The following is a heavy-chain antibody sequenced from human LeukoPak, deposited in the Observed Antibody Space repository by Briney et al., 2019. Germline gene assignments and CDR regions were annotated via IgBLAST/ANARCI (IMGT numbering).Heavy chain of an antibody. D-gene: IGHD3-16*02. CDR1: GFTLSSYA. J-gene: IGHJ4*02. V-gene: IGHV3-23*01. CDR2: ISSSGGST. Sequence: PGGSLRLSCAASGFTLSSYAMSWVRQAPGKGLQWVSGISSSGGSTYYVDSVEGRFTISTDNSKNTLYLQMNSLRAEDTAVYYCARSLSSRFSGPRRPYYFDSWGQGTLVTVSS. CDR3: ARSLSSRFSGPRRPYYFDS.